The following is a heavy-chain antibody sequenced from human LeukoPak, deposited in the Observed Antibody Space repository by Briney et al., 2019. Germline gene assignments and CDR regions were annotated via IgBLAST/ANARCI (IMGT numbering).Heavy chain of an antibody. D-gene: IGHD5-24*01. CDR2: INAGNGNT. CDR1: GYTFTSYA. Sequence: GASVKVSCKASGYTFTSYAMHWVRQAPGQRLEWMGWINAGNGNTKYSQKFQGRVTITADESTSTAYMELSSLRSEDTAVYYCASEQLGRIWLDYWGQGTLVTVSS. J-gene: IGHJ4*02. V-gene: IGHV1-3*01. CDR3: ASEQLGRIWLDY.